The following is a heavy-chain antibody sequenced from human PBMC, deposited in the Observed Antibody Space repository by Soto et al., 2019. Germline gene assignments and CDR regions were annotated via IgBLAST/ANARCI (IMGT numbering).Heavy chain of an antibody. CDR2: IKEDGSQK. CDR1: GFTFSNAW. V-gene: IGHV3-7*04. CDR3: ARGDYYDISGPFSDAFDI. D-gene: IGHD3-22*01. J-gene: IGHJ3*02. Sequence: GGSLRLSCAGSGFTFSNAWMNWVRQAPGKGLEWVANIKEDGSQKWYVDSVKGRFTISRDNAKKSLYLQMNSLRVEDTAVYYCARGDYYDISGPFSDAFDIWGQGTMGTVSS.